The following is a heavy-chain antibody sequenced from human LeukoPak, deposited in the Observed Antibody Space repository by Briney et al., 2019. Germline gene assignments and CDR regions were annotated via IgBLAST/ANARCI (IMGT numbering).Heavy chain of an antibody. D-gene: IGHD3-22*01. CDR3: ARSGPGYYDSSGYYWYFDL. J-gene: IGHJ2*01. CDR2: IIPIFGTA. CDR1: GGTFSSYA. V-gene: IGHV1-69*13. Sequence: ASGKVSFTASGGTFSSYAISWVRQAPGQGLEWMGGIIPIFGTANYAQKFQGRVTITADESTSTAYMELSSLRSEDTAVYYCARSGPGYYDSSGYYWYFDLWGRGTLVTVSS.